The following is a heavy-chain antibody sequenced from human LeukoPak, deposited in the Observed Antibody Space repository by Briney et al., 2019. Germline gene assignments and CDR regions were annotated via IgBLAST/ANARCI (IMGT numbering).Heavy chain of an antibody. CDR2: IYYSGST. J-gene: IGHJ3*02. CDR3: ARDRADDRDDAFDI. Sequence: PQTLSLTCTVSGGSISSGDYYWSWIRQPPGKGLEWIGYIYYSGSTYYNPSLKSRVTISVDTSKNQFSLKLSSVTAADTAVYYCARDRADDRDDAFDIWGQGTMVTVSS. D-gene: IGHD3-9*01. V-gene: IGHV4-30-4*08. CDR1: GGSISSGDYY.